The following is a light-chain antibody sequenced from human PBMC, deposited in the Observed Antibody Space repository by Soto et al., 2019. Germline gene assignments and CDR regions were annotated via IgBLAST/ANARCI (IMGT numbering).Light chain of an antibody. Sequence: QSVLTQPPSVSGTPGQGVTISCSGGSSSIATNYVYWYQLLPGTAPNLVIFSNTIRPPRVPDRFSGSKSGASASLVISGLRSEDEADYFCASWDDTLFGWVFGGGTKLTVL. V-gene: IGLV1-47*02. CDR3: ASWDDTLFGWV. CDR1: SSSIATNY. CDR2: SNT. J-gene: IGLJ3*02.